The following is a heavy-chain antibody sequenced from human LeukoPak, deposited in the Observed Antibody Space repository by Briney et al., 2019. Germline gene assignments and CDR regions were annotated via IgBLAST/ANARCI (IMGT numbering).Heavy chain of an antibody. D-gene: IGHD6-19*01. Sequence: ASVKVSCKASGYTFTSYGISWVRQAPGQGLEWMGWISAYNGNTNYAQKFQGRVTITRDTSASTAYMELSSLRSEDTAVYYCASSSYSSGWYRFDYWGQGTLVTVSS. CDR1: GYTFTSYG. CDR3: ASSSYSSGWYRFDY. J-gene: IGHJ4*02. CDR2: ISAYNGNT. V-gene: IGHV1-18*01.